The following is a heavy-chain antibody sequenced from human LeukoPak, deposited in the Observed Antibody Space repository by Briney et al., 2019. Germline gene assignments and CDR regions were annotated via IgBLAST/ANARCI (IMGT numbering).Heavy chain of an antibody. CDR1: GGSFSGYY. D-gene: IGHD5-24*01. Sequence: SETLFLTCAVYGGSFSGYYWTWIRQPPGKGLEWIGEINDSGSINYNPTLKSRVTISVDTSKNQFSLKLTSVTAADTAVYYCARGRRWWGQGTLVTVSS. CDR2: INDSGSI. CDR3: ARGRRW. V-gene: IGHV4-34*01. J-gene: IGHJ4*02.